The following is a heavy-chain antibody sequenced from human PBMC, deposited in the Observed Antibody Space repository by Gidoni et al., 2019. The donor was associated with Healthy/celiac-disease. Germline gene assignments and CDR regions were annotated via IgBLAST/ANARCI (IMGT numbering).Heavy chain of an antibody. CDR1: GFTFDDYA. D-gene: IGHD2-2*01. CDR2: ISWNSGSI. CDR3: AKDHCSSTSCLFDY. Sequence: EVQLVESGGGLVQPGRSLRLSCAASGFTFDDYAMHWVRQAPGKGLEWVSGISWNSGSIGYADSVKGRFTISRDNAKNSLYLQMNSLRAEDTALYYCAKDHCSSTSCLFDYWGQGTLVTVSS. V-gene: IGHV3-9*01. J-gene: IGHJ4*02.